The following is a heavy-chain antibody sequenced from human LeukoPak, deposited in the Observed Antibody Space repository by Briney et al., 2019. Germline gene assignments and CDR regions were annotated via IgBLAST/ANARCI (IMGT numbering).Heavy chain of an antibody. J-gene: IGHJ3*02. V-gene: IGHV4-34*01. D-gene: IGHD3-3*01. CDR3: ARRGLRITIFGVVISDSAFDI. Sequence: PSETLSLTCAVYGGSFSGYYWSWIRQPPGKGLEWIGEINHSGSTNYNPSLKSRVTISVDTSKNQFSLKLSSVTAADTAVYYCARRGLRITIFGVVISDSAFDIWGQGTMVTVSS. CDR1: GGSFSGYY. CDR2: INHSGST.